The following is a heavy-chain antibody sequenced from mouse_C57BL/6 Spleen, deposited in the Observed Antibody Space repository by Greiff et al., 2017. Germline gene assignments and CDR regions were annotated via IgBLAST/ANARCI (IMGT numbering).Heavy chain of an antibody. V-gene: IGHV5-17*01. CDR1: GFTFSDYG. Sequence: EVKVVESGGGLVKPGGSLKLSCAASGFTFSDYGLHWVRQAPEKGLEWGAYISSGSSTIYYADTVKGRFTISRDNAKNTLFLQRTRLMSEDPSMYYCARRGKANFDYWGQGTTLTVSS. CDR3: ARRGKANFDY. D-gene: IGHD1-1*01. CDR2: ISSGSSTI. J-gene: IGHJ2*01.